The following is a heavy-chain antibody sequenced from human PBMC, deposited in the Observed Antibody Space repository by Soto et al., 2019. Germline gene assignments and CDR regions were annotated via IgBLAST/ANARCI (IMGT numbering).Heavy chain of an antibody. CDR1: GGSFSGYY. J-gene: IGHJ4*02. CDR2: INQSGST. CDR3: ATRLSPYLDY. V-gene: IGHV4-34*01. Sequence: SETLSLTCAVYGGSFSGYYWSWIRQPPGKGLEWIGEINQSGSTNYNPSLKSRVTISVDTSKNQFSLKLSSVTAADTAVYYCATRLSPYLDYWGQGTLVTVSS. D-gene: IGHD3-10*01.